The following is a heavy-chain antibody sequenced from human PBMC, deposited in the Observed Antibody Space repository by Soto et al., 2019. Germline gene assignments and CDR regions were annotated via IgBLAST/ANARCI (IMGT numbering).Heavy chain of an antibody. CDR1: GGSFSGYY. V-gene: IGHV4-34*01. Sequence: SETLSLTCAVYGGSFSGYYWSWIRQPPGKGLEWIGEINHSGSTNYNPSLKSRVTISVDTSKNQFSLKLSSVTAADTAVYYCARGQRKNYYGSGSYYLYYFDYWGLGTLVTVSS. J-gene: IGHJ4*02. CDR3: ARGQRKNYYGSGSYYLYYFDY. D-gene: IGHD3-10*01. CDR2: INHSGST.